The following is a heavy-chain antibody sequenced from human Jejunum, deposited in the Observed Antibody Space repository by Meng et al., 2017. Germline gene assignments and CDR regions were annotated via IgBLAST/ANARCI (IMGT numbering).Heavy chain of an antibody. Sequence: ASVKVSCKTSGYTFTGYYLHWVRQAPGQGLEWMGWINCNNGGTNYAQKFQGRVTISRDDAKNSLDLQMNSLRAEDTAIYYCASVFRRADGYGDYWGQGTLVTVSS. CDR3: ASVFRRADGYGDY. CDR2: INCNNGGT. J-gene: IGHJ4*02. CDR1: GYTFTGYY. V-gene: IGHV1-2*02. D-gene: IGHD5-24*01.